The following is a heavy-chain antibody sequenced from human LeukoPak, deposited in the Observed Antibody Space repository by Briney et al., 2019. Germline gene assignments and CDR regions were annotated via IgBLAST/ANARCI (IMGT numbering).Heavy chain of an antibody. Sequence: KPSETLSLTCTVSGYSISSGYYCVWVRQPPGKGLEWIGCIYHSGTTYYNPSLKSRITISVDTSKNQFSLKLSSVTAADTAMYYCARDQPYMDVWAKGPRSPSP. J-gene: IGHJ6*03. CDR1: GYSISSGYY. V-gene: IGHV4-38-2*02. CDR3: ARDQPYMDV. CDR2: IYHSGTT.